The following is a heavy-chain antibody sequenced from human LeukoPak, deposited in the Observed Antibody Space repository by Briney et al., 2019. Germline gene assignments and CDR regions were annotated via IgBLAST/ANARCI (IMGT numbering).Heavy chain of an antibody. Sequence: GASVKVSCKASGGTFTSYGISWVRQAPGQGLEWMGWISAYNGNTNYAQKLQGRVTMTTDTSTSTAYMELRSLRSDDTAVYYCARPLSGSYYDYPGYWGQGTLVTVSS. D-gene: IGHD1-26*01. CDR3: ARPLSGSYYDYPGY. CDR2: ISAYNGNT. CDR1: GGTFTSYG. V-gene: IGHV1-18*01. J-gene: IGHJ4*02.